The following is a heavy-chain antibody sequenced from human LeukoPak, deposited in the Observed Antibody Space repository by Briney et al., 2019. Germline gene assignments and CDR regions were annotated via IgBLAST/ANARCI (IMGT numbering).Heavy chain of an antibody. D-gene: IGHD3-22*01. V-gene: IGHV4-31*03. CDR1: GGSISSGGYY. Sequence: SETLSLTCTVSGGSISSGGYYWSWIRQHPGKGLEWIGYIYYSGSTYYNPSLKSRVTISVDTSKNQFSLKLSSVTAADTAVYYCARDRGGYDSSGYYYNYLDYWGQGTLVTVSS. CDR3: ARDRGGYDSSGYYYNYLDY. CDR2: IYYSGST. J-gene: IGHJ4*02.